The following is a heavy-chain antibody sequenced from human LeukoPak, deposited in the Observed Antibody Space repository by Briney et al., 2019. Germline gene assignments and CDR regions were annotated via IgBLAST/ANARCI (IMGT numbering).Heavy chain of an antibody. J-gene: IGHJ4*02. D-gene: IGHD3-22*01. CDR1: GFTFSSYA. CDR3: ANPPLKTTMIVVVI. CDR2: ISGSGGGT. V-gene: IGHV3-23*01. Sequence: GGSLRLSCAGSGFTFSSYAMSWFRQAPGKGLEWVSGISGSGGGTYYADSVKGRFTISRDNSKNTVYLQMNSLRAEDTAVYYCANPPLKTTMIVVVIWGQGTLVTVSS.